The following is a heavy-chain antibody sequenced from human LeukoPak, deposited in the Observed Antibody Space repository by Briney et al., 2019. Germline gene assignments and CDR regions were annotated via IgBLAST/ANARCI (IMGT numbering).Heavy chain of an antibody. CDR3: ARGTNIAAAGDFDY. D-gene: IGHD6-13*01. Sequence: SETLSLTCTVSGGSISSGGYYWSWIRQHPGKGLEWIGYIYCSGSTYYNPSLKSRVTISVDTSKNQFSLKLSSVTAADTAVYYCARGTNIAAAGDFDYWGQGTLVTVSS. CDR2: IYCSGST. J-gene: IGHJ4*02. V-gene: IGHV4-31*03. CDR1: GGSISSGGYY.